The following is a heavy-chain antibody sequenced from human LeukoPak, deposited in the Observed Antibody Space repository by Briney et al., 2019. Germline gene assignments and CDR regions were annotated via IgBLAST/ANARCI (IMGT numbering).Heavy chain of an antibody. CDR2: MKYDGSEK. J-gene: IGHJ4*02. CDR3: ARDIEAAGLFLDY. Sequence: GGSLRLSCAASGFTFSSYWMSWVRQAPGKGLEWVAIMKYDGSEKYYVDSVKGRFTISRDNAKNSLYLQMNSLRAEDTAVYYCARDIEAAGLFLDYWGQGTLVTVSS. V-gene: IGHV3-7*01. D-gene: IGHD6-13*01. CDR1: GFTFSSYW.